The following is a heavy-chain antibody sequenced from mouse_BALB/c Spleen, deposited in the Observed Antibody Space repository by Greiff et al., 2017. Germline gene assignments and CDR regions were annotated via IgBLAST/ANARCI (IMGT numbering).Heavy chain of an antibody. J-gene: IGHJ2*01. CDR2: IYPGDGDT. CDR1: GYTFTSYW. V-gene: IGHV1-87*01. CDR3: ARGDWADY. Sequence: VQLQQSGAELARPGASVKLSCKASGYTFTSYWMQWVKQRPGQGLEWIGAIYPGDGDTRYTQKFKGKATLTADKSSSTAYMQLSSLASEDSAVYYCARGDWADYWGQGTTLTVSS. D-gene: IGHD4-1*01.